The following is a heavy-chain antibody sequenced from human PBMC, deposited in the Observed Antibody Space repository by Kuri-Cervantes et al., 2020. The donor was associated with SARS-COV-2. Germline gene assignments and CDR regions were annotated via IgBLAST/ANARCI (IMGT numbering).Heavy chain of an antibody. CDR1: GYSISSGYY. CDR3: ARQRDSQFDY. J-gene: IGHJ4*02. Sequence: SQTLSLTCAVSGYSISSGYYWGWIRQPPGKGLEWIGSIFYSGSTSYNPSLGSRGTISIDTSRNLFSLSLSSVTAADTSLYFCARQRDSQFDYWGQGTLVTVSS. V-gene: IGHV4-38-2*01. CDR2: IFYSGST. D-gene: IGHD3-22*01.